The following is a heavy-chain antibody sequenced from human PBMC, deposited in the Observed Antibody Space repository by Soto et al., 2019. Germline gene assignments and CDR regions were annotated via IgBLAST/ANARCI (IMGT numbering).Heavy chain of an antibody. CDR1: GYTCTSYG. CDR3: AINPMYSSCEDY. Sequence: ASVKVSCRASGYTCTSYGIPWVRLAPGQGLEWMGWISAYNGNTNYAQKLQGRVTMTTDTSTSTAYMELRSLRSDDTAVYYCAINPMYSSCEDYRGQGTLVTVSS. J-gene: IGHJ4*02. V-gene: IGHV1-18*01. CDR2: ISAYNGNT. D-gene: IGHD6-19*01.